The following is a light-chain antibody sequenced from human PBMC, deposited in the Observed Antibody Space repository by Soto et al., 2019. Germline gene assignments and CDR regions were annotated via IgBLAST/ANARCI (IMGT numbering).Light chain of an antibody. Sequence: AIQMTQSPSSLSASLGDRVTITSRASQGIRNDLGWYQQKPGNAPRLLIYAASSLQTGVPSRFSGSGSGTDFTLTISVLQPEDFATYFCLQDYNFPWTFGQGTKVEIK. CDR1: QGIRND. CDR3: LQDYNFPWT. J-gene: IGKJ1*01. CDR2: AAS. V-gene: IGKV1-6*01.